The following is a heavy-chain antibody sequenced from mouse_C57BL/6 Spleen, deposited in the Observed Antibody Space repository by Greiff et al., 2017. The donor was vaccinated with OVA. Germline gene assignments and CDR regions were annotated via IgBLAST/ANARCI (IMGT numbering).Heavy chain of an antibody. V-gene: IGHV5-4*01. CDR3: ARDHRQLRLQGYYFDC. D-gene: IGHD3-2*02. Sequence: EVQLVESGGGLVKPGGSLKLSCAASGFTFSSYAMSWVRQTPEKRLEWVATISDGGSYTYYPDNVKGRFTISRDNATHNLYLQMSHLKSEDTAMYYGARDHRQLRLQGYYFDCWGKGTTLTVSS. J-gene: IGHJ2*01. CDR2: ISDGGSYT. CDR1: GFTFSSYA.